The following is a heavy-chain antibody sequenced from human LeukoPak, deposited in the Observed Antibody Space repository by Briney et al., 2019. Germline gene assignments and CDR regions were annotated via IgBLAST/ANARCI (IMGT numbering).Heavy chain of an antibody. CDR1: GYSINSGYY. V-gene: IGHV4-38-2*02. J-gene: IGHJ4*02. CDR3: AAYGGDWNFDS. CDR2: ITYRRSA. D-gene: IGHD2-21*01. Sequence: SETLSLTCTVSGYSINSGYYWVWVRQPPGKGLQWLGEITYRRSADYNPSLKSRLTISIDVPQRQISLQLRSVTAADTAVYYCAAYGGDWNFDSWGQGTLVTVSS.